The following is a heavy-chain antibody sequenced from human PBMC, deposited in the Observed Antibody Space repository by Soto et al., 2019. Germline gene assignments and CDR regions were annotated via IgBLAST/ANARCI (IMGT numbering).Heavy chain of an antibody. V-gene: IGHV1-46*01. Sequence: ASVKVSCKASGYTFSSHYLHWVRQASGQGLEWMGIINPRSGSTSYAQKFQGRITLTRDTSTSTVYMELTSLRSQDTAVYYCVRVRSHDGSHSYPRRFYFDYWGQGTLVTVSS. CDR2: INPRSGST. CDR3: VRVRSHDGSHSYPRRFYFDY. D-gene: IGHD3-16*02. CDR1: GYTFSSHY. J-gene: IGHJ4*02.